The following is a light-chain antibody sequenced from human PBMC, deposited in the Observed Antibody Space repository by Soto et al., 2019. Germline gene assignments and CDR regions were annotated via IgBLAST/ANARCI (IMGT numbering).Light chain of an antibody. CDR1: QGISSY. CDR3: QQYYSCSRT. Sequence: AIRMTQSPSSLSASTGVRVTISCRASQGISSYLAWYQKKPGRAPKLLISATSTLQAGVPSRFSGSGSGSGFTLSINGLQSEDVATYYCQQYYSCSRTFGQGPKLEI. J-gene: IGKJ2*01. V-gene: IGKV1-8*01. CDR2: ATS.